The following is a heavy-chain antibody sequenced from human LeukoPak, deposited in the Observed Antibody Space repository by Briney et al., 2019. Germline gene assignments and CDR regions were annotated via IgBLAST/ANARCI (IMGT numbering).Heavy chain of an antibody. D-gene: IGHD3-22*01. Sequence: KPSETLSLTCAVYGGSFSGYYWSWIRQPPGKGLEWIGEINHSGSTNYNPSLKSRVTISVDPSKNQFSLKLSSVTAADTAVYYCARAVTYYDSSGYYTFSDYWGQGTLVTVSS. V-gene: IGHV4-34*01. CDR2: INHSGST. CDR1: GGSFSGYY. J-gene: IGHJ4*02. CDR3: ARAVTYYDSSGYYTFSDY.